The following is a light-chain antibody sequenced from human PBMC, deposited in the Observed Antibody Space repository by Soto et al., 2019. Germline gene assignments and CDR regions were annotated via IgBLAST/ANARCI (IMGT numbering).Light chain of an antibody. Sequence: QSALTQPASVYGSPGQSITISCTGTSSDVGSYNFVSWYQQHPGKAPKVILYEGSKRPSGVSDRFSGSKSGNTASLTISGLQAEDEADYYCCSYAGTSTYVFGTGTKLTVL. V-gene: IGLV2-23*01. CDR2: EGS. CDR3: CSYAGTSTYV. CDR1: SSDVGSYNF. J-gene: IGLJ1*01.